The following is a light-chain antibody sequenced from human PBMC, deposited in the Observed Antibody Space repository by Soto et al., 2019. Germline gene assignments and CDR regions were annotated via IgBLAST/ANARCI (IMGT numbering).Light chain of an antibody. Sequence: IVLTQSPATLSLSPGEGATLSCRASQSVATRLAWYQQKPGQAPRLLIYDISTRAPGIPARFSGSGSAADFTLTISSREPEDSALYQCQQRSHWPPITFGQGTRLEI. CDR2: DIS. J-gene: IGKJ5*01. V-gene: IGKV3-11*01. CDR3: QQRSHWPPIT. CDR1: QSVATR.